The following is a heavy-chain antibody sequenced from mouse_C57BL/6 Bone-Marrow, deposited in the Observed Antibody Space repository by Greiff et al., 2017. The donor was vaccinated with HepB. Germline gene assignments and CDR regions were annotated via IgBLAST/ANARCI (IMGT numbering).Heavy chain of an antibody. V-gene: IGHV14-4*01. CDR2: IDPENGDT. CDR3: TTITTVVYWYFDV. D-gene: IGHD1-1*01. Sequence: DVQLQESGAELVRPGASVKLSCTASGFNIKDDYMHWVKQRPEQGLEWIGWIDPENGDTEYASKFKGKATITANTSSNTAYLQLSSLTSEDTAVYYCTTITTVVYWYFDVWGTGTTVTVSS. CDR1: GFNIKDDY. J-gene: IGHJ1*03.